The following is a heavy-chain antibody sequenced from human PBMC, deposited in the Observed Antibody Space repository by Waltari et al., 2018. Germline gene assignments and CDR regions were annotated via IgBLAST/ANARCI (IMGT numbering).Heavy chain of an antibody. D-gene: IGHD3-10*01. CDR3: ARDRRVYGSGNYYDLDN. Sequence: QVQLVQSGAEVKKPGASVTVSCKDSGSKFTDYYIHWVRQDPRQGLEWMGWINPRTAGINYAESFQGRVTMSRDTSISTVYMDLNSLISDDTAVYYCARDRRVYGSGNYYDLDNWGQGTLVTVSS. CDR2: INPRTAGI. CDR1: GSKFTDYY. J-gene: IGHJ4*02. V-gene: IGHV1-2*02.